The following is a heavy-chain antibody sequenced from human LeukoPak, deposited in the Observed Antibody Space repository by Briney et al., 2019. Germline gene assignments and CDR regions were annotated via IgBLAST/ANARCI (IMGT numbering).Heavy chain of an antibody. V-gene: IGHV3-48*04. CDR2: ISYNRSNK. Sequence: GVSLRLSCAASGFTFSSYSMNWVSQPPGKGLEWGLDISYNRSNKYYADAAEGRFTISRENTKNSLYLQMDSVRADDTAVYCCARVAYYDYVWGSYRGEDIQQPPDNGIDCWGQGTLVTVSS. CDR3: ARVAYYDYVWGSYRGEDIQQPPDNGIDC. J-gene: IGHJ4*02. CDR1: GFTFSSYS. D-gene: IGHD3-16*02.